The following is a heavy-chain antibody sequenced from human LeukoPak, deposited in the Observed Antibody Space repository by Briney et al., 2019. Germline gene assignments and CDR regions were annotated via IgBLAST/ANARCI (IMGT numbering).Heavy chain of an antibody. V-gene: IGHV4-59*08. Sequence: PAETLSLTCTVSGDSINRHYLSWIRQPPGTGLEWIGYISYRGSTNYNPSLKSRLTIPVDTSNNQSSLMQISVTAADTTVYYFATNAGPAALDGIDIWCQGKIVMVSS. CDR2: ISYRGST. CDR3: ATNAGPAALDGIDI. J-gene: IGHJ3*02. D-gene: IGHD2-2*01. CDR1: GDSINRHY.